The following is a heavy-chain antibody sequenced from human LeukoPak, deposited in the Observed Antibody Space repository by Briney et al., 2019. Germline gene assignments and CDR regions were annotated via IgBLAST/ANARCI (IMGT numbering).Heavy chain of an antibody. CDR2: ISGSGGST. V-gene: IGHV3-23*01. D-gene: IGHD6-19*01. CDR1: GFTFSSYA. J-gene: IGHJ4*02. CDR3: AKEASWYSSGWYDYFDY. Sequence: GGSLRLSCAASGFTFSSYAMSWVRQAPGKGLEGVSAISGSGGSTYYADSVKGRFTTSRDNSKNTLYLQMNSLRAEDTAVYYCAKEASWYSSGWYDYFDYWGQGTLVTVSS.